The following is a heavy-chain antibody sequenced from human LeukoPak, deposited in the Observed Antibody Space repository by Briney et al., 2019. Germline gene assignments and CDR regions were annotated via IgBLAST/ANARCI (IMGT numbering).Heavy chain of an antibody. V-gene: IGHV3-33*01. CDR3: ARGAVTTYGMDV. D-gene: IGHD5-18*01. Sequence: GRSLRLSCAASGFTFSSYGMHRVRQAPGKGLEWVAVIWYDGSNKYYADSVKGRFTISRDNSKNTLYLQMNSLRAEDTAVYYCARGAVTTYGMDVWGQGTTVTVSS. CDR2: IWYDGSNK. CDR1: GFTFSSYG. J-gene: IGHJ6*02.